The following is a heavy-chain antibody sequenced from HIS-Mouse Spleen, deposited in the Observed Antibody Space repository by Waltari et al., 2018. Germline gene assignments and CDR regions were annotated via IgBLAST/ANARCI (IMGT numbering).Heavy chain of an antibody. D-gene: IGHD7-27*01. V-gene: IGHV3-21*01. CDR1: GFTFSRYS. CDR3: AREVTLTGYFDY. J-gene: IGHJ4*02. Sequence: EVQLVESGGGLVKPGGSLRLSCAASGFTFSRYSMNWVGQAPGKGLEWVSSSSSSSSYIYYADSVKGRFTISRDNAKNSLYLQMNSLRAEDTAVYYCAREVTLTGYFDYWGQGTLVTVSS. CDR2: SSSSSSYI.